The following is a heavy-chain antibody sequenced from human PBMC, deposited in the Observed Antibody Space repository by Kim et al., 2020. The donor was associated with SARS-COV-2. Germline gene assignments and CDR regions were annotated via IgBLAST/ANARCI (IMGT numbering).Heavy chain of an antibody. D-gene: IGHD3-10*01. CDR3: ARADQTSAIWFGELSYYYYYGMDV. J-gene: IGHJ6*02. CDR1: GYTFTGYY. Sequence: ASVKVSCKASGYTFTGYYMHWVRQAPGQGLEWMGRINPNSGGTNYAQKFQGRVTMTRDTSISTAYMELSRLRSDDTAVYYCARADQTSAIWFGELSYYYYYGMDVWGQGTTVTVSS. V-gene: IGHV1-2*06. CDR2: INPNSGGT.